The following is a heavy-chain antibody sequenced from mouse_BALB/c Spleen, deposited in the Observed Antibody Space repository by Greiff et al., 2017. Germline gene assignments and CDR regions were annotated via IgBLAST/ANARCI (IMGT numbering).Heavy chain of an antibody. CDR1: GFSLTSYG. V-gene: IGHV2-2*02. CDR3: ARNHYGNGAWFAY. CDR2: IWSGGST. J-gene: IGHJ3*01. Sequence: QVQLKESGPGLVQPSQSLSITCTVSGFSLTSYGVHWVRQSPGKGLEWLGVIWSGGSTDYNAAFISRLSISKDNSKSQVFFKMNSLQANDTAIYYCARNHYGNGAWFAYWGQGTLVTVSA. D-gene: IGHD2-1*01.